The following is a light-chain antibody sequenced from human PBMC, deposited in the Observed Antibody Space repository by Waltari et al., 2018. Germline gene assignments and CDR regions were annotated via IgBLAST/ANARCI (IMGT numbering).Light chain of an antibody. J-gene: IGKJ1*01. Sequence: DIQMTQSPSSLSASVGDRVTITCRASQTIGISLNWYQQKPGKAPKLLIFAASGLQSRVPSRFSVGGSVTDFTLTIIGLQPEDFATYFCQQSFFTPKSFGQGTKVEIK. CDR3: QQSFFTPKS. CDR2: AAS. V-gene: IGKV1-39*01. CDR1: QTIGIS.